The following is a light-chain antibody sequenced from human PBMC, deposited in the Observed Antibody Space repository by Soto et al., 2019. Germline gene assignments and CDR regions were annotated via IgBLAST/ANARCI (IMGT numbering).Light chain of an antibody. CDR1: QSISSW. J-gene: IGKJ5*01. V-gene: IGKV1-5*01. CDR2: DAS. Sequence: DIQMTQSPSTLSASVGDRVTITCRASQSISSWLAWYQQKPGKAPKLLISDASNLENSVPSRFSGSGSGTEFTLTISSLQPDDFATYYCQQYNSYPCTFGQGTRLEIK. CDR3: QQYNSYPCT.